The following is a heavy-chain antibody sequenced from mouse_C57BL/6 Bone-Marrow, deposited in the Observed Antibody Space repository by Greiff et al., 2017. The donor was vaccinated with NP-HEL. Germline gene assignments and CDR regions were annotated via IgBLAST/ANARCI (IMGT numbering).Heavy chain of an antibody. V-gene: IGHV14-1*01. D-gene: IGHD2-4*01. CDR3: ATARLPRCSAMDY. CDR1: GFNIKDYY. CDR2: IDPEDGDT. J-gene: IGHJ4*01. Sequence: VQLQQSGAELVRPGASVKLSCTASGFNIKDYYMHWVKQRPEQGLEWLGRIDPEDGDTEYAPKFQGKATMTADTSSNTAYLQLSSLTSEDTAVYYCATARLPRCSAMDYWGQGPSVTVTA.